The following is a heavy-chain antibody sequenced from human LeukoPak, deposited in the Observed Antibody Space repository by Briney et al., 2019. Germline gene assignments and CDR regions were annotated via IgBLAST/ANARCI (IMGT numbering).Heavy chain of an antibody. CDR3: ARGVSTVNFDY. J-gene: IGHJ4*02. Sequence: PSQTLSLPCTVSGGSISSGSYYWSWIRQPAGKGLEWIGRIYTSGSTNYNPSLNSRVTISVDTSKSQFSLKLSSVTAADTAVYYCARGVSTVNFDYWGQGTLVTVSS. CDR2: IYTSGST. CDR1: GGSISSGSYY. D-gene: IGHD4-11*01. V-gene: IGHV4-61*02.